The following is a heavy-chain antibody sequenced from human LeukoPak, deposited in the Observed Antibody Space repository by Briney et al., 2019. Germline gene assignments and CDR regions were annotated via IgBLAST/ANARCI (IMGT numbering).Heavy chain of an antibody. Sequence: ASVKVSCKASGGTFSSYAISWVRQAPGQGLEWMGGIIPIFGTANYAQKFQGRVTITADESTSTAYMELSSLRSEDTAVYYCARDHSGYGVFDYWGQGTLVTVSS. CDR2: IIPIFGTA. CDR3: ARDHSGYGVFDY. V-gene: IGHV1-69*13. CDR1: GGTFSSYA. D-gene: IGHD5-12*01. J-gene: IGHJ4*02.